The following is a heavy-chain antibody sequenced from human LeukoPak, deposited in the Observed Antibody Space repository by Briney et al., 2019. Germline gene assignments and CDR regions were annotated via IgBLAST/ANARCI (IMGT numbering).Heavy chain of an antibody. CDR3: TRVSEWSSLFAAADL. CDR2: IRSKAYGGTT. CDR1: GFTFSNAW. D-gene: IGHD6-6*01. J-gene: IGHJ2*01. V-gene: IGHV3-49*03. Sequence: PGGSLRLSCAASGFTFSNAWMNWFRQAPGKGLEWVGFIRSKAYGGTTEYAASVKGRFTISRDDSKSIAYLQMNSLKTEDTAVYYCTRVSEWSSLFAAADLWGRGTLVTVSS.